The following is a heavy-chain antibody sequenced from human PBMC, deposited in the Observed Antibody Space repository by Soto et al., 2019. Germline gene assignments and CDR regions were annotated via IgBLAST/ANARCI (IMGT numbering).Heavy chain of an antibody. D-gene: IGHD2-15*01. CDR3: ARMVVVVVSNVTGYFDY. Sequence: SETLSLTCGVSGYAINSGYYWGWIRQSPGKGLEWIGNMYHGGFSYYNPSLKGRVTISVDTWKNRFSLNLRSVTAADTAVYYCARMVVVVVSNVTGYFDYWGQGMLVTVSS. V-gene: IGHV4-38-2*01. CDR2: MYHGGFS. J-gene: IGHJ4*02. CDR1: GYAINSGYY.